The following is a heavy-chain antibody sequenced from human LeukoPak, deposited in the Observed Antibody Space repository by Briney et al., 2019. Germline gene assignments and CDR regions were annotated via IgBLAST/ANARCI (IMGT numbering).Heavy chain of an antibody. V-gene: IGHV4-59*11. CDR2: IYNSGST. J-gene: IGHJ6*03. CDR3: ARGAYCGGDCYSSFGYYYMDV. D-gene: IGHD2-21*02. CDR1: GGSISSHY. Sequence: SETLSLTCTVSGGSISSHYWSWIRQPPGKGLEWIGFIYNSGSTNDILSLKSRVTISVDTSKNQFSLKLSSVTAADTAVYYCARGAYCGGDCYSSFGYYYMDVWGKGTTVTVSS.